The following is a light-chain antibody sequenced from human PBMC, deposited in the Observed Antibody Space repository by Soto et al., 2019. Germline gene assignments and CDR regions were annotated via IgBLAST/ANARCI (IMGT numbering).Light chain of an antibody. CDR2: DVS. CDR1: SSDVGGYNY. Sequence: QYALTQPASVSGSPGQSITISCSGTSSDVGGYNYVSWYQQHPGKAPRVMIYDVSNRPSGVSDRFSGSKSGNTATLTISGLQAEDEADYYCSSYTSDNTYVFASGTKLTVL. J-gene: IGLJ1*01. V-gene: IGLV2-14*03. CDR3: SSYTSDNTYV.